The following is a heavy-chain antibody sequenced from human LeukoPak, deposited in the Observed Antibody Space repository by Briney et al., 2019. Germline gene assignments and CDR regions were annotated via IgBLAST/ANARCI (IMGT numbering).Heavy chain of an antibody. CDR1: GGSFSSYY. D-gene: IGHD3-22*01. J-gene: IGHJ3*02. CDR3: ATSSGYQDAFDI. V-gene: IGHV4-59*01. CDR2: IYYSGST. Sequence: PSETLSLTCAVYGGSFSSYYWSWIRQPPGKGLEWIGYIYYSGSTNYNPSLKSRVTISVDTSKNQFSLKLSSVTAADTAVYYCATSSGYQDAFDIWGQGTMVTVSS.